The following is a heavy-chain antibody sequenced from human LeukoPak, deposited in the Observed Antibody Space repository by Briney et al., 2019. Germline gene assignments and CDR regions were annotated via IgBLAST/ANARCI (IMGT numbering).Heavy chain of an antibody. CDR3: ASKTGKTGTYN. CDR2: TRNSDNNM. Sequence: NPGGSLRLSCAASGFTFSDYNMGWMRQAPGKGLEWVSYTRNSDNNMFYADSVKGRCAISRDNSKNTLFLQLNSLRAEDTAIYHCASKTGKTGTYNWGQGILVTVSS. CDR1: GFTFSDYN. D-gene: IGHD1-1*01. J-gene: IGHJ4*02. V-gene: IGHV3-11*01.